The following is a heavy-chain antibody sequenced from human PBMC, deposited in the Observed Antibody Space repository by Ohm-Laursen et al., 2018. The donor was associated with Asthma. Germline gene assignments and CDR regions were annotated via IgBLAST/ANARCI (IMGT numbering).Heavy chain of an antibody. CDR1: GFTFSSHW. CDR3: AREDPVTNFDY. Sequence: GSLRLSCTAPGFTFSSHWMSWVRQAPGKGLEWLANIKEDGSDKHYVDSVRGRFTISRDNAKNSVYLQMDSLGAEDTAVYYCAREDPVTNFDYWGQGTLVTVSS. CDR2: IKEDGSDK. J-gene: IGHJ4*02. D-gene: IGHD4-17*01. V-gene: IGHV3-7*01.